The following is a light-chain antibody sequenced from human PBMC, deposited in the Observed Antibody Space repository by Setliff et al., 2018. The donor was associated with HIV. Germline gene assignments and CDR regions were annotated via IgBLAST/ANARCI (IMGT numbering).Light chain of an antibody. Sequence: ALAQPASVSGSPGQSITISCTGTSSDVGSYNLVSWYRQHPGKAPKLMIYEVTKRPSGVSDRFSGSKSGNTASLTISGLQAEDEADYYCCSYVGSDPSFGGGTKVTVL. CDR2: EVT. CDR3: CSYVGSDPS. J-gene: IGLJ3*02. CDR1: SSDVGSYNL. V-gene: IGLV2-23*02.